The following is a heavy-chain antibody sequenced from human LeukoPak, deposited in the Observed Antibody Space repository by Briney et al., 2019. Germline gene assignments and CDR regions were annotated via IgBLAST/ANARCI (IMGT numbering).Heavy chain of an antibody. J-gene: IGHJ3*02. D-gene: IGHD2-2*02. CDR1: GYTFTGYY. Sequence: ASVKVSCKASGYTFTGYYMHWVRQAPGQGLEWMGWINPNSGGTNCAQKFQGRVTMTRDTSISTAYMELSRLRSDDTAVYYCARDKYCSSTSCYMDAFGIWGQGTMVTVSS. CDR2: INPNSGGT. V-gene: IGHV1-2*02. CDR3: ARDKYCSSTSCYMDAFGI.